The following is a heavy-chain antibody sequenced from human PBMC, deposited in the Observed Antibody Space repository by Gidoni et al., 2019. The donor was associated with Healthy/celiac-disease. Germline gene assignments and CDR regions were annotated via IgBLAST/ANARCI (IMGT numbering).Heavy chain of an antibody. CDR1: GFTFSSYW. CDR3: ARDSSGWFQLDGMDV. Sequence: CPASGFTFSSYWMSWVRQAPGKGLEWVANIKQDGSEKYYVDSVKGRFTISRDNAKNSLYLQMNSLRAEDTAVYYCARDSSGWFQLDGMDVWGQGTTVTVSS. D-gene: IGHD6-19*01. J-gene: IGHJ6*02. V-gene: IGHV3-7*04. CDR2: IKQDGSEK.